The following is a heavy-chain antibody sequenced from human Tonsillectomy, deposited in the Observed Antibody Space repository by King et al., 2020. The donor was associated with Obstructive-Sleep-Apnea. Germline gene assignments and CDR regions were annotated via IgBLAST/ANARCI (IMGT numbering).Heavy chain of an antibody. CDR2: IYYSGST. CDR1: GGSIISGDYY. Sequence: VQLQESGPGLVKPSQTLSLTCTFSGGSIISGDYYWSWIRQPPGKGLEWIGYIYYSGSTYYNPSLKSRAAISVDTSKNQFSLKLSSVTAADTAVYYCGRITMVRGVIANWGQGTLVTVSS. D-gene: IGHD3-10*01. J-gene: IGHJ4*02. CDR3: GRITMVRGVIAN. V-gene: IGHV4-30-4*01.